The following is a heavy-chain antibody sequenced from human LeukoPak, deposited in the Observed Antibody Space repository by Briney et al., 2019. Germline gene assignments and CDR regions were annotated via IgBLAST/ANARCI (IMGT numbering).Heavy chain of an antibody. J-gene: IGHJ6*02. V-gene: IGHV3-21*01. D-gene: IGHD3-16*01. CDR3: ARDWGYYYYYGMDV. CDR2: ISSSSSYI. CDR1: GFTFSSYS. Sequence: GGSLRLSCAASGFTFSSYSMNWVRQAPGKGLEWVSSISSSSSYIYYADSVKGRFTISRDNVKNSLYLQMNSLRAEDTAVYYCARDWGYYYYYGMDVWGQGTTVTVSS.